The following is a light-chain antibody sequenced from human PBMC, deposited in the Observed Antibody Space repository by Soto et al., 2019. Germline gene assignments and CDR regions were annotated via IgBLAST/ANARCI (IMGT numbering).Light chain of an antibody. CDR1: QSVSSGH. J-gene: IGKJ1*01. CDR2: GAS. CDR3: QQYGHSLWT. Sequence: DMVFAQSACTLSLSPGERASLSCRASQSVSSGHLAWYQQKPGQAPRLLIYGASSRATGIPDRFSGSGSGTDFTLTISRLEPEDYAVYYCQQYGHSLWTFGQGTKVDIK. V-gene: IGKV3-20*01.